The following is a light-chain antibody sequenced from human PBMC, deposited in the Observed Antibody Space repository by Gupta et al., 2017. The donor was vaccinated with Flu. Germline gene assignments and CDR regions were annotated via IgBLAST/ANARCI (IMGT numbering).Light chain of an antibody. CDR2: EVS. Sequence: QSALTQPAPGSGSPGQSITISRTGTSSDVGAYNYVSWYQQHPSKAPKLITYEVSNWPSGVSNRFSGSKSGNTASLTISGLQAEDEADYYCSSYTSSGTWVFGGGTKLTVL. J-gene: IGLJ3*02. CDR3: SSYTSSGTWV. V-gene: IGLV2-14*01. CDR1: SSDVGAYNY.